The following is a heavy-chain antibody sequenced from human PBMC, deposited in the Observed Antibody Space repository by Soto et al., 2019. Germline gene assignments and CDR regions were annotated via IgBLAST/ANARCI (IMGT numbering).Heavy chain of an antibody. Sequence: WGWGRPAPGRGMEWIGSVYYTGTTYYSPSFEGRVAISVGTSKNEFSLILTSVTASDTAVYFCASHSWYLGDNFFRPWGQRILATVSS. V-gene: IGHV4-39*01. CDR3: ASHSWYLGDNFFRP. CDR2: VYYTGTT. D-gene: IGHD6-13*01. J-gene: IGHJ5*02.